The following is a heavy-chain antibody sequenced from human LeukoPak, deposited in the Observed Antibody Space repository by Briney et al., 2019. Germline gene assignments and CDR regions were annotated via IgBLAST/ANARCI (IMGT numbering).Heavy chain of an antibody. CDR1: GGSISNYY. D-gene: IGHD2-2*01. Sequence: SETLSLTCTVSGGSISNYYWSWIRQPAGKGLEWIGRIYTSGSTNYNPSLKSRVTISVDTSKNQFSLKLSSVTAADTAVYYCARGIVVVPAGWFDPWGQGTLVTVSS. CDR3: ARGIVVVPAGWFDP. J-gene: IGHJ5*02. CDR2: IYTSGST. V-gene: IGHV4-4*07.